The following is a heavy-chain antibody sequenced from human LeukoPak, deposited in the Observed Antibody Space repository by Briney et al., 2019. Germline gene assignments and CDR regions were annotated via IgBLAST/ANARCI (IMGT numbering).Heavy chain of an antibody. J-gene: IGHJ6*02. CDR3: ARGQGYTSYYYYYGMDV. D-gene: IGHD5-12*01. Sequence: PSETLSLTCAVYGGSFNGYYWSWIRQPPGKGLEWIGEINHSGSTNYNPSLKSRVTISVDTSKNQFSLKLSSVTAADTAVYYCARGQGYTSYYYYYGMDVWGQGTTVTVSS. CDR1: GGSFNGYY. CDR2: INHSGST. V-gene: IGHV4-34*01.